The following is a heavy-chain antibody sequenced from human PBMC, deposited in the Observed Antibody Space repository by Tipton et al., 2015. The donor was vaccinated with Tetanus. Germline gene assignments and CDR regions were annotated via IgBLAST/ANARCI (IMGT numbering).Heavy chain of an antibody. CDR2: IYHRGST. CDR1: GGSISSSSYY. V-gene: IGHV4-39*01. Sequence: LRLSCTVSGGSISSSSYYWGWIRQSPGKGLEWIGNIYHRGSTYYNPSLKSRVAISVDTSKNQLSLNLRSVTAGDTATYYCVGGDGSGYRFDYWGQGALVTVSS. D-gene: IGHD3-9*01. J-gene: IGHJ4*02. CDR3: VGGDGSGYRFDY.